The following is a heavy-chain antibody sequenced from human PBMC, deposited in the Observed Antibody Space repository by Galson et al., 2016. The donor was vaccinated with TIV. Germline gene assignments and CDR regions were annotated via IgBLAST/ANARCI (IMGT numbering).Heavy chain of an antibody. CDR1: GFTFTTYG. J-gene: IGHJ4*02. Sequence: SLRLSCAASGFTFTTYGMTWVRQAPGKALEWVSFISGSGGSTYYADSVKGRFTISRDNSKNTLYLQMNSLRDEDTARYYCARPFSRLIPVAGFFGSWGQGTLVTVSS. CDR2: ISGSGGST. CDR3: ARPFSRLIPVAGFFGS. V-gene: IGHV3-23*01. D-gene: IGHD6-19*01.